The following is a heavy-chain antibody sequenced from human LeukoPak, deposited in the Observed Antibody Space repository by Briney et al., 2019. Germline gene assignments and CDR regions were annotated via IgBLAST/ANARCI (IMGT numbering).Heavy chain of an antibody. V-gene: IGHV3-23*01. D-gene: IGHD6-13*01. Sequence: GGSLRLSCAASGFTFSSYAMSWVRQAPGKGLEWVSAISGSGGSTYYADSVKGRFTISRGNSKNTLYLQMNSPRAEDTAVYCCAKDRPIAAAWEDYWGQGTLVTVSS. CDR3: AKDRPIAAAWEDY. CDR1: GFTFSSYA. CDR2: ISGSGGST. J-gene: IGHJ4*02.